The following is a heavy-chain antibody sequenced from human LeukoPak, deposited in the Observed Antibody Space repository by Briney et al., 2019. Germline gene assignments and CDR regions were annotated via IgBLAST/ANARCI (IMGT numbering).Heavy chain of an antibody. Sequence: GGSLRLSCEASGFNFSSSWITWVRQAPGKVLEWVATIKNDGSDKYYVDSVKGRFTLSRDNAKNSLYLQMNSLRVEDTAVYYCADLGYDDGGQGTLVTVSS. CDR1: GFNFSSSW. CDR2: IKNDGSDK. D-gene: IGHD2-15*01. V-gene: IGHV3-7*01. J-gene: IGHJ4*02. CDR3: ADLGYDD.